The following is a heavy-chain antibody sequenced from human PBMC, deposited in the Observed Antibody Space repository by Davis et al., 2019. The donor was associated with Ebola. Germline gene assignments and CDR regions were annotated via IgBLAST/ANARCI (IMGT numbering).Heavy chain of an antibody. CDR2: INHSGST. CDR3: ARGVGATTGWFDP. CDR1: GGSFSGYY. Sequence: SETLSLTCAVYGGSFSGYYWSWIRQPPGKGLEWIGEINHSGSTNYNPSPKSRVTISVDTSKNQFSLKLSSVTAADTAVYYCARGVGATTGWFDPWGQGTLVTVSS. V-gene: IGHV4-34*01. D-gene: IGHD1-26*01. J-gene: IGHJ5*02.